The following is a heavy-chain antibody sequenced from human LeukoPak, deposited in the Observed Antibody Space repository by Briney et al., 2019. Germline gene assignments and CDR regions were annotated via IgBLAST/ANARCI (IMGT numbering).Heavy chain of an antibody. V-gene: IGHV1-2*02. J-gene: IGHJ4*02. D-gene: IGHD6-25*01. CDR2: INPNRGGT. CDR1: GYTFTGYY. Sequence: ASVKLSCKASGYTFTGYYMHWLRQAPGQGLEWMGWINPNRGGTNYAQKFQGRVTMTRDTSTSTAYMELSRLRYDDTAVYYCAKRYSSGWGYFDYWGQGTLVTVSS. CDR3: AKRYSSGWGYFDY.